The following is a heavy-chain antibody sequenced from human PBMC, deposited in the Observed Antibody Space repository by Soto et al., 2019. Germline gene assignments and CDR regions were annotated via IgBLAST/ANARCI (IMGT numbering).Heavy chain of an antibody. D-gene: IGHD3-3*01. CDR3: ARDLVSGSDFWRAYNGGYFDY. CDR1: GYTFRNYG. CDR2: ISPYNGNT. J-gene: IGHJ4*02. V-gene: IGHV1-18*01. Sequence: ASVKVSCKASGYTFRNYGITWVRQAPGQGLEWMAWISPYNGNTNYAQDLQGRVTMTTDTSTNTAYMELRSLTSEDTAMYYCARDLVSGSDFWRAYNGGYFDYWGQGTLVTVSS.